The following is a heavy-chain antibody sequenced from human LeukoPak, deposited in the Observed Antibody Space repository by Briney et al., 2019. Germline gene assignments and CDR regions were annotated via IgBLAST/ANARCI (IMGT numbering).Heavy chain of an antibody. Sequence: GGSLRLSCVASGLPIADFAMHWVRQAPGKGLEWVSLISGDGVSTFYADPVKGRFSISRDNSKNSLYLKMNSLRTEDAAMYYCAKESGKFDYWGQGTLVAVSS. V-gene: IGHV3-43*02. CDR1: GLPIADFA. J-gene: IGHJ4*02. CDR2: ISGDGVST. CDR3: AKESGKFDY.